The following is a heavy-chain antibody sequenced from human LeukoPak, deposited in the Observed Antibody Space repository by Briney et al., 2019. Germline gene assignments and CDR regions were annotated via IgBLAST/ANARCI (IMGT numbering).Heavy chain of an antibody. J-gene: IGHJ4*02. V-gene: IGHV3-23*01. Sequence: GGSLRLSCAASGFTFSTYAMSWVRQAPGKGLERVSALTNSGGSGGVTYYADSGKGRVIISRDNFKSTLSLQLSSLRAEDTVVYYCAKAMSTDHYDSRGFYRVDFDSWGQGTLVTVSS. CDR3: AKAMSTDHYDSRGFYRVDFDS. D-gene: IGHD3-22*01. CDR2: LTNSGGSGGVT. CDR1: GFTFSTYA.